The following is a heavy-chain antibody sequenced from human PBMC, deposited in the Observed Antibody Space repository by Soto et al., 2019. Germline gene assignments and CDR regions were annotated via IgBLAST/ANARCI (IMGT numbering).Heavy chain of an antibody. V-gene: IGHV1-3*01. CDR2: INAGNGNT. CDR3: ARGSGYYYWDDY. J-gene: IGHJ4*02. CDR1: GYTFTSYA. Sequence: EASVKVSCKASGYTFTSYAMHWVRQAPGQRLEWMGWINAGNGNTKYSQKFQSRVTITRDTSASTAYMELSSLRSEDTAVYYCARGSGYYYWDDYWGQGTLVTVSS. D-gene: IGHD3-22*01.